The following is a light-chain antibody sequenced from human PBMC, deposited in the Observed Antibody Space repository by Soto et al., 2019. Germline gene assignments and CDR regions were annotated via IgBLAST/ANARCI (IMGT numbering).Light chain of an antibody. CDR3: LQGYELPYT. V-gene: IGKV1-6*01. Sequence: AIQMTQSPPSLSAAVGDRVIITCRASHDIRVHVCWLQQRPGQAPNLLIYAASTLHTVVPSTFTGSGSGTDFSLTLSYLQPEGVAPSFCLQGYELPYTFGQGTKLEI. CDR2: AAS. J-gene: IGKJ2*01. CDR1: HDIRVH.